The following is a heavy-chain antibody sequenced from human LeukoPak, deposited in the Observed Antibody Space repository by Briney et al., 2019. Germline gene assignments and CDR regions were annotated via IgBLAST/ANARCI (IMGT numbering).Heavy chain of an antibody. Sequence: SVKVSCKASGGTFSSYAISWVRQAPGQGLEWMGGIIPILGTANYAQKFQGRGTSTADESTSTAYMELSSLRSEDTAAYYCARVQGTIGIAVAGPLDYWGQGTLVTVSS. CDR2: IIPILGTA. D-gene: IGHD6-19*01. CDR1: GGTFSSYA. V-gene: IGHV1-69*13. J-gene: IGHJ4*02. CDR3: ARVQGTIGIAVAGPLDY.